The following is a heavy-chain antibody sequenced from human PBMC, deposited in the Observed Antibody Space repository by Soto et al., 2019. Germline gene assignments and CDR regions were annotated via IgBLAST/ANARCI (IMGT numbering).Heavy chain of an antibody. CDR1: GGSISSGGYS. D-gene: IGHD5-12*01. Sequence: SETLSLTCAVSGGSISSGGYSWSWIRQPPGKGLEWIGYIYHSGSTYYNPSLKSRVTISVDTSKNQFSLKLSSVTAADTAKYFCSREANLGRWLQPLDFWGQGTLVTVS. CDR2: IYHSGST. CDR3: SREANLGRWLQPLDF. V-gene: IGHV4-30-2*01. J-gene: IGHJ4*02.